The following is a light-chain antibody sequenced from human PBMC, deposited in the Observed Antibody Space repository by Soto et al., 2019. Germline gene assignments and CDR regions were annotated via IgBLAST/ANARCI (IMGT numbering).Light chain of an antibody. V-gene: IGKV3-15*01. CDR1: QSVNSN. CDR2: GAS. J-gene: IGKJ1*01. CDR3: QQYNNWPPGT. Sequence: EIILTQSPATLSVSPGEGATLSCRASQSVNSNLAWYQQKPGQAPRLLIYGASTRATGIPARFSGSGSGTEFTLTISSLQSEDFVIYYCQQYNNWPPGTFGQGTKVEIK.